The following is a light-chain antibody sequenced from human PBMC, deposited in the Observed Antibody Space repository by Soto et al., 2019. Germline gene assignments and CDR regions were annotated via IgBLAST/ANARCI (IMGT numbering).Light chain of an antibody. CDR3: QKYNTAPLT. J-gene: IGKJ4*01. CDR2: AAS. Sequence: IQMTQSPSSLSASVGDRVTITCRASQDISNYLVWYQQKPGKGPKLLIYAASTLQSGVPSRFSGRGSGTDFTLTISSLLPEDVATYYCQKYNTAPLTFGGGTKVEIK. CDR1: QDISNY. V-gene: IGKV1-27*01.